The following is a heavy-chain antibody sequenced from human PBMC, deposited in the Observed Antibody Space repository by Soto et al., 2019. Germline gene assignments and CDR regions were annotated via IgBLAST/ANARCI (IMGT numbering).Heavy chain of an antibody. CDR3: AREPTVVTPVGAFDI. Sequence: PGGSLRLSCAASGFTFSSFGMHWVRQAPGKGLEWVTVISYDGSNKYYADSVKGRFTISRDNSKNTLSLQMNSLRAEDTAVYYCAREPTVVTPVGAFDIWGQGTMVTVSS. CDR2: ISYDGSNK. J-gene: IGHJ3*02. V-gene: IGHV3-30*03. D-gene: IGHD4-17*01. CDR1: GFTFSSFG.